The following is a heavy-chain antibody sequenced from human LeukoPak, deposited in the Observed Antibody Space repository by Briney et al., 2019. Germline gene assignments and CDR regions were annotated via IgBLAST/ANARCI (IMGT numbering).Heavy chain of an antibody. CDR1: GGSISSSSYY. CDR3: ARILAAAGVYYFDY. V-gene: IGHV4-39*07. Sequence: SETLSLTCTVSGGSISSSSYYWGWIRQPPGKGLEWIGSIYYSGSTYYNPSPKSRVTISVDTSKNQFSLKLSSVTAADTAVYYCARILAAAGVYYFDYWGQGTLVTVSS. CDR2: IYYSGST. J-gene: IGHJ4*02. D-gene: IGHD6-13*01.